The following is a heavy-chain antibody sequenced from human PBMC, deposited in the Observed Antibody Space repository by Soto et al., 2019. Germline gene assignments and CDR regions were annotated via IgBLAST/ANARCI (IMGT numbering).Heavy chain of an antibody. V-gene: IGHV3-11*01. Sequence: QVQLVESGGGLDKPGRSLRLSCAASGFTFSDYYMSWFRQAPGKGLEWISYITSSGRTIYYADSVKGRFTISRDNAKNSLYLQMNSLRAEDTAVYFCAREVRRYFDYWGQGTLVTVSS. J-gene: IGHJ4*02. CDR2: ITSSGRTI. CDR1: GFTFSDYY. CDR3: AREVRRYFDY.